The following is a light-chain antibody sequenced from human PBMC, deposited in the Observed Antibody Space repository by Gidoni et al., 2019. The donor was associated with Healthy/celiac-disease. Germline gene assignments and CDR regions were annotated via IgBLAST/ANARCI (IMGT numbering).Light chain of an antibody. CDR1: NLGDKY. V-gene: IGLV3-1*01. CDR3: QAWDSSDNWV. Sequence: SYELTQPPSVPVSPGQTASITCSGDNLGDKYACWYQQKPGQSPVLVIYQDSKRPSGIPERFSGSNSGNTATLTISGTQAMDEADYYCQAWDSSDNWVFGGGTKLTVL. CDR2: QDS. J-gene: IGLJ3*02.